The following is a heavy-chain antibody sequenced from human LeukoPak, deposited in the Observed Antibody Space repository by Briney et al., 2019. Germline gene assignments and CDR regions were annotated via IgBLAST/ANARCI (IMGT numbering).Heavy chain of an antibody. CDR3: AKGSSSWAN. CDR1: GFTFSSYG. V-gene: IGHV3-30*18. CDR2: ISYDGSNK. Sequence: GGSLRLSCAASGFTFSSYGMHWVRQAPGKGLEWVAVISYDGSNKYYADSVKGRFTISRDNSKNTLYLQMNSLRAEDTAVYYCAKGSSSWANWGQGTLVTVSS. J-gene: IGHJ4*02. D-gene: IGHD6-13*01.